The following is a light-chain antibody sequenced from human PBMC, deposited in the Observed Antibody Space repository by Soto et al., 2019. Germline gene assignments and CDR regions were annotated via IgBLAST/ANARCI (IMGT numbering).Light chain of an antibody. CDR1: SSDVGGYNY. Sequence: QSALTQPASVSGPPGQSITISCTGTSSDVGGYNYVSWYQHHPGKAPKLMIYEVTNRPSGVSNRFSGSKSGNTASLTISGLQAEDEADYHCSSYTTTNTYVFGTGTKVTVL. J-gene: IGLJ1*01. CDR2: EVT. CDR3: SSYTTTNTYV. V-gene: IGLV2-14*01.